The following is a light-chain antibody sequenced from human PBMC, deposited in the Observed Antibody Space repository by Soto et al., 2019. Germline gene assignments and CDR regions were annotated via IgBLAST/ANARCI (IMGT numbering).Light chain of an antibody. Sequence: EIVMTQSPATLSVSLGESATLSCRVSQSVSSHLAWYQHNPGQAPRLLIYGASTRATGIPARFSGSGSGTDFTLTISSLQSEDFAVYYCQQYHNWPPITFGQGTRLKIK. CDR3: QQYHNWPPIT. CDR1: QSVSSH. J-gene: IGKJ5*01. CDR2: GAS. V-gene: IGKV3-15*01.